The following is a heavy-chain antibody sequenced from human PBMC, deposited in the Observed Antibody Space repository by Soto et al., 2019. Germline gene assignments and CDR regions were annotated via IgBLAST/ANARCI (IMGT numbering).Heavy chain of an antibody. CDR3: AKNMAHGDYEDY. Sequence: ASVKVSCKASGYTFTSYGITWVRQAPGQGLGWMGWTSANNDNTKYAQKFQDRVTLTTDTSTTTAYMELRSLRSDDTAMYYCAKNMAHGDYEDYWDQGTLVTVSS. CDR2: TSANNDNT. D-gene: IGHD4-17*01. J-gene: IGHJ4*02. V-gene: IGHV1-18*01. CDR1: GYTFTSYG.